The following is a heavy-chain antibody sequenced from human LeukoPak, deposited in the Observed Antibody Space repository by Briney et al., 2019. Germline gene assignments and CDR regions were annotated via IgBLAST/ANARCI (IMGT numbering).Heavy chain of an antibody. CDR3: AREAYYYDSSGYVHDAFDI. D-gene: IGHD3-22*01. CDR1: GFTFSSYS. J-gene: IGHJ3*02. Sequence: GGSLRLSCAASGFTFSSYSMNWVRQAPGKGLEYVSSISSRSSYIYHADSVKGRFTISRDNAKNSLYLQMNSLRAEDTAVYYCAREAYYYDSSGYVHDAFDIWGQGTVVTVSS. V-gene: IGHV3-21*01. CDR2: ISSRSSYI.